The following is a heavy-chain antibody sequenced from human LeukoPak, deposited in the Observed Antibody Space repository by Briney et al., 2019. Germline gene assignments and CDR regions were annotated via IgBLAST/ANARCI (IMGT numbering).Heavy chain of an antibody. CDR1: GFTVSSNY. CDR3: AKDRTTVTPRYYFDY. V-gene: IGHV3-53*01. D-gene: IGHD4-17*01. CDR2: IYSGGNT. Sequence: GGSLRLSCAASGFTVSSNYMSWVRQAPGKGLEWVSVIYSGGNTYYADSVKGRFTISRDNSKNTLYLQMNSLRAEDTAVYYCAKDRTTVTPRYYFDYWGQGTLVTVSS. J-gene: IGHJ4*02.